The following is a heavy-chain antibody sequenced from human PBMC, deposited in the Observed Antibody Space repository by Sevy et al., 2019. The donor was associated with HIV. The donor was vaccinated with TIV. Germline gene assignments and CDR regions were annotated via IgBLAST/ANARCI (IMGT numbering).Heavy chain of an antibody. V-gene: IGHV3-49*03. CDR2: IRRNSHEPYGGTT. J-gene: IGHJ4*02. D-gene: IGHD5-12*01. CDR1: GFTFGDYA. CDR3: TRALATADTPEYYFDY. Sequence: GSLRLSCTSSGFTFGDYAMSWFRQAPGKGLEWVAFIRRNSHEPYGGTTEYAASVKGRFTISRDDSKSIAYLQMNSLKTEETAVYYCTRALATADTPEYYFDYWGQGILVTVSS.